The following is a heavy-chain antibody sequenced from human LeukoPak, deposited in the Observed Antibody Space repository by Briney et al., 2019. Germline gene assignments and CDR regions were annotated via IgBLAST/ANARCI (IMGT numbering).Heavy chain of an antibody. Sequence: PGRSLRLSCAASGFTFSSFAVRWVRQAPGKGLEWVSAISGSGGSTYYADSVKGRFTISRDNSKNTLYLQMNSLRAEDTAVYYCAKVVPGYSYGAGAFDIWGQGTMVTVSS. CDR3: AKVVPGYSYGAGAFDI. J-gene: IGHJ3*02. V-gene: IGHV3-23*01. CDR1: GFTFSSFA. D-gene: IGHD5-18*01. CDR2: ISGSGGST.